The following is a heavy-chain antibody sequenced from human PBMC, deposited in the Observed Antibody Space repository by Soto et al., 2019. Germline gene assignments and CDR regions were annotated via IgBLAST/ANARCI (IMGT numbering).Heavy chain of an antibody. D-gene: IGHD3-10*01. V-gene: IGHV3-74*01. J-gene: IGHJ4*02. CDR2: INGDGSGT. Sequence: EVQLVESGGGLVQPGGSLRLSCAASGFTFSGSWMHWVRHAPGKGLVWVSRINGDGSGTSYADFVKGRFTISRDNAKNTLFLQMSGLRAEDTGVYYCARGIFGSGTANDYWGQGTLVTVSS. CDR3: ARGIFGSGTANDY. CDR1: GFTFSGSW.